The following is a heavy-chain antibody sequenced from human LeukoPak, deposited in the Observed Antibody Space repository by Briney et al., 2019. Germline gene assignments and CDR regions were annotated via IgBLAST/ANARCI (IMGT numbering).Heavy chain of an antibody. CDR2: IYSGGST. V-gene: IGHV3-53*01. CDR1: GFTVNSNY. D-gene: IGHD5/OR15-5a*01. CDR3: ARGYNSVYWFFDY. Sequence: PGGSLRLSCAASGFTVNSNYMTWVRQAPGKGLEWVSVIYSGGSTYYADSVKGRFTISRDNSKNTLYIQMNSLRAEDTAVYYCARGYNSVYWFFDYWGQGTLVTVSS. J-gene: IGHJ4*02.